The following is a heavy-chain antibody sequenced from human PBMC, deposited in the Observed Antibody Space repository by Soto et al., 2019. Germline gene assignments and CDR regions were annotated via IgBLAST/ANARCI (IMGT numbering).Heavy chain of an antibody. V-gene: IGHV3-11*01. CDR2: ISSSGSTI. Sequence: GGSLRLSCAASGFTFSDYYMSWIRQAPGKGLEWVSYISSSGSTIYYADSVKGRFTISRDNAKNSLYLQMNSLRAEDTAVYYCARDWGSYDFWSGYYYFDYWGQGTLVTVSS. CDR3: ARDWGSYDFWSGYYYFDY. J-gene: IGHJ4*02. CDR1: GFTFSDYY. D-gene: IGHD3-3*01.